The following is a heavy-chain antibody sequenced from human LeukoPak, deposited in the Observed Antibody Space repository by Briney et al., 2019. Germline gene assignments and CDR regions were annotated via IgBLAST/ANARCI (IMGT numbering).Heavy chain of an antibody. Sequence: GGSLRLSCAVSGFTFSHYAMSWVRQAPGTGLEWVSAISGSGGSTYYADSVKGRFTISRDNSKNTLYLQMNSLRAEDTAVYYCAHISSSWPDYWGQGTLVTVSS. J-gene: IGHJ4*02. CDR3: AHISSSWPDY. CDR1: GFTFSHYA. D-gene: IGHD6-13*01. V-gene: IGHV3-23*01. CDR2: ISGSGGST.